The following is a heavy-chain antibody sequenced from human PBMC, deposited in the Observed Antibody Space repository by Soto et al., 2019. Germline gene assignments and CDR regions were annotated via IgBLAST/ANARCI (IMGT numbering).Heavy chain of an antibody. CDR2: IIPIFGTA. Sequence: SVKVSGKASGGTFSSYAISWVRQAPGQGLEWMGGIIPIFGTANYAQKFQGRVTITADESTSTAYMELSSLRSEDTAVYYCARGASPGIAAAGPPENYFDYWGQGTLVTVSS. D-gene: IGHD6-13*01. CDR3: ARGASPGIAAAGPPENYFDY. CDR1: GGTFSSYA. V-gene: IGHV1-69*13. J-gene: IGHJ4*02.